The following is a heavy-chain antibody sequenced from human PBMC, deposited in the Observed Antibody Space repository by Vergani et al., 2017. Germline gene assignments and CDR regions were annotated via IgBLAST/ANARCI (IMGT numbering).Heavy chain of an antibody. Sequence: QVQLVESGGGVVQPGRSLRLSCAASGFTFSSYAMHWVRQAPGKGLEWVAVISYDGSNKYYAYSVKGRFTISRDNSKNTLYLQMNSLRAEDTAVYYCARVGSARGFGESKYWGQGTLVTVSS. V-gene: IGHV3-30-3*01. CDR2: ISYDGSNK. D-gene: IGHD3-10*01. CDR1: GFTFSSYA. CDR3: ARVGSARGFGESKY. J-gene: IGHJ4*02.